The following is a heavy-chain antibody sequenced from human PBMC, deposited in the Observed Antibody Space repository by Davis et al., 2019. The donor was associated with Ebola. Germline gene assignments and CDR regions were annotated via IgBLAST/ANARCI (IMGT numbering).Heavy chain of an antibody. CDR2: ISYDGSNK. Sequence: GGSLRLSCAASGFTFSSYGMHWVRQAPGKGLEWVAVISYDGSNKYYADSVKGRFTISRDNAKNSLYLQMNSLRAEDTAVYYCARDWVDTAMALLYYYYGMDVWGKGTTVTVSS. D-gene: IGHD5-18*01. CDR3: ARDWVDTAMALLYYYYGMDV. V-gene: IGHV3-30*03. CDR1: GFTFSSYG. J-gene: IGHJ6*04.